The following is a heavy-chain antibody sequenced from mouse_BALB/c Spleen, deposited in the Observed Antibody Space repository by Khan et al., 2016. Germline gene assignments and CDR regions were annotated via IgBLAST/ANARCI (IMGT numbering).Heavy chain of an antibody. CDR1: GFTFNTNA. CDR2: IRSKSNNYAT. CDR3: VRDTPFAY. J-gene: IGHJ3*01. Sequence: EVQLVETGGGLVQPRGSLKLSCAASGFTFNTNAMNWVRQAPGKGLEWVSRIRSKSNNYATYYADSVKARFTISRDDSQSMLYLQMNNLKTEDTAMYYCVRDTPFAYWGQGTLVTVSA. V-gene: IGHV10S3*01.